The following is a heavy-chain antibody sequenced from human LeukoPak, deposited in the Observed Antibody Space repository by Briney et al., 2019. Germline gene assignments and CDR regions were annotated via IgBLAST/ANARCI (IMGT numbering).Heavy chain of an antibody. CDR2: IYSGGST. J-gene: IGHJ3*02. Sequence: PGGSLRLSCAASGFTFSSNFMSWVRQAPGKGLEWVSVIYSGGSTYYAGSVKGRFTISRDNSKNTLYLQMNSLRAEDTAVYYCARDPGLMDVRGSFDIWGQGTMVTVSS. CDR1: GFTFSSNF. CDR3: ARDPGLMDVRGSFDI. D-gene: IGHD2-8*01. V-gene: IGHV3-53*01.